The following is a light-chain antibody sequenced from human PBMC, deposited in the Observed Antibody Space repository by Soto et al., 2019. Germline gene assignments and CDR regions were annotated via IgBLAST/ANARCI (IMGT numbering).Light chain of an antibody. J-gene: IGLJ2*01. CDR3: SSYTSRSTLVI. CDR2: DVI. V-gene: IGLV2-14*03. CDR1: STDIGGYNY. Sequence: QSALTQPASVSGSPGQSITISCTGTSTDIGGYNYVSWYRHHPGKAPKLMIYDVINRPSGVSNRFSGSKSDNTASLTISGLQTEDEADYYCSSYTSRSTLVIFGGGTKLTVL.